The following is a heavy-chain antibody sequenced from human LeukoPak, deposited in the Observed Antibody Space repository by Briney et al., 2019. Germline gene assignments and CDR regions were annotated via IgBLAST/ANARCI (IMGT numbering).Heavy chain of an antibody. D-gene: IGHD3-16*01. V-gene: IGHV3-30*02. CDR3: AKDTPLCYFDY. Sequence: PGGSLRLTCAASGFTFSSYGMHWIRQAPGKGLEWVAFIRNDGSIIYNADSVKGRFTISRDNSKNTLYLQMNSLRADDTAVYYCAKDTPLCYFDYWGQGTLVTVSP. J-gene: IGHJ4*02. CDR1: GFTFSSYG. CDR2: IRNDGSII.